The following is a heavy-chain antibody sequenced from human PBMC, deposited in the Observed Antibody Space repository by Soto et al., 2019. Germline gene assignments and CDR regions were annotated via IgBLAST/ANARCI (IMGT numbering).Heavy chain of an antibody. Sequence: LQLQESGPGLVKPSETLSLTCTVSGGSISSSSYYWGCIRQPPGKGLEWHGSIYYSWRTYYHPSLKSRVTISVDTSKNQVSLKLSALTAADTAVYYCARREGVAAAGKDYWGQGTLVTGSS. CDR2: IYYSWRT. CDR1: GGSISSSSYY. V-gene: IGHV4-39*01. D-gene: IGHD6-13*01. J-gene: IGHJ4*02. CDR3: ARREGVAAAGKDY.